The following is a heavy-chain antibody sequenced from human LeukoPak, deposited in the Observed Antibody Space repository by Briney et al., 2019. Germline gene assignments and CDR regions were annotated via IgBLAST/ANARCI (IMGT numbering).Heavy chain of an antibody. V-gene: IGHV1-69*13. Sequence: GASVKVSCKASGYTFTGYYMHWVRQAPGQGLGWMGGIIPIFGTANYAQKFQGRVTITADESTSTAYMELSSLRSEDTAVYYCARVRGGGYSYGPKPRIDGGFDYWGQGTLVTVSS. CDR3: ARVRGGGYSYGPKPRIDGGFDY. CDR1: GYTFTGYY. J-gene: IGHJ4*02. D-gene: IGHD5-18*01. CDR2: IIPIFGTA.